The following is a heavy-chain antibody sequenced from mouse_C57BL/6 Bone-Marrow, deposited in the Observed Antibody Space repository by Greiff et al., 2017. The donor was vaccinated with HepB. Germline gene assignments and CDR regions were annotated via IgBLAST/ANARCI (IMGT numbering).Heavy chain of an antibody. D-gene: IGHD2-1*01. CDR2: IDPNSGGT. Sequence: QVQLQQPGAELVKPGASVKLSCKASGYTFTSYWMHWVKQRPGRGLEWIGRIDPNSGGTKYNEKFKSKATLTVDKTSSTAYMQLSSLTSEDSAVYYVSLYGKYIWYYAMDNWGQGTSVTVSS. CDR1: GYTFTSYW. V-gene: IGHV1-72*01. CDR3: SLYGKYIWYYAMDN. J-gene: IGHJ4*01.